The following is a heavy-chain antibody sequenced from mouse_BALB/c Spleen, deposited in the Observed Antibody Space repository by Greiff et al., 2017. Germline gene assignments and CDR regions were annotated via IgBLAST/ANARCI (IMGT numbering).Heavy chain of an antibody. D-gene: IGHD1-3*01. V-gene: IGHV3-2*02. CDR2: ISYSGST. CDR1: GYSITSDYA. Sequence: VQLQQSGPGLVKPSQSLSLTCTVTGYSITSDYAWNWIRQFPGNKLEWMGYISYSGSTSYNPSLKSRISITRDTSKNQFFLQLNSVTTEDTATYYCARGGKGFAYWGQGTLVTVSA. J-gene: IGHJ3*01. CDR3: ARGGKGFAY.